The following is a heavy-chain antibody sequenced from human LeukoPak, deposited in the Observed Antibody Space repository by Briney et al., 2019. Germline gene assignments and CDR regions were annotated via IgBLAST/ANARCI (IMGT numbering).Heavy chain of an antibody. V-gene: IGHV1-46*01. J-gene: IGHJ5*02. D-gene: IGHD6-6*01. CDR2: INPSGGST. CDR3: ARGHYIAARQVSGNWFDP. Sequence: ASVKVSCKASGYTFTSYYMHWVRQAPGQGLEWMGLINPSGGSTSYAQKFQGRVTMTRDMSTSTVYMELSSLRSEDTAVYYCARGHYIAARQVSGNWFDPWGQGTLVTVSS. CDR1: GYTFTSYY.